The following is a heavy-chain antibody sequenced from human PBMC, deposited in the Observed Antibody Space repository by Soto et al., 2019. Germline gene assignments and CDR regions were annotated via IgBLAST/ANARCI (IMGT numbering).Heavy chain of an antibody. CDR3: AREGYDFHYYYYYMDV. Sequence: GASVKVSCKASGYTFTSYDINWVRQATGQGLEWMGWMNPNSGNTGYAQKFQGRVTMTRNTSISTAYMELSSLRSEDTAVYYCAREGYDFHYYYYYMDVWGKGTTVTVSS. V-gene: IGHV1-8*01. CDR1: GYTFTSYD. D-gene: IGHD5-12*01. CDR2: MNPNSGNT. J-gene: IGHJ6*03.